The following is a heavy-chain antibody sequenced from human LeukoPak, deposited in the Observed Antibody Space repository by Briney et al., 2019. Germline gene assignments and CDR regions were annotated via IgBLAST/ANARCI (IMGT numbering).Heavy chain of an antibody. CDR3: ARRVSSTAVRPYIYQYMDV. Sequence: SETLSLTCTVSGDSISGYSWSWIRQSPEKGLEWIGLIQTSGSTKYKPSLKSRVTISVDTSKNQLSLKVSSVTAADTAVYYCARRVSSTAVRPYIYQYMDVWGKGTTVTVSS. CDR2: IQTSGST. CDR1: GDSISGYS. D-gene: IGHD5-18*01. V-gene: IGHV4-4*09. J-gene: IGHJ6*03.